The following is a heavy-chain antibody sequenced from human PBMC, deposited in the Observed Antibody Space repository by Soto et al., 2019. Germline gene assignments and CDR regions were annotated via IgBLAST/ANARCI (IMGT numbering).Heavy chain of an antibody. J-gene: IGHJ4*02. CDR2: IYYSGNT. D-gene: IGHD1-20*01. CDR3: ARPVYGRGYDY. Sequence: LSLTCTVSGASIYNSDSYWGWFRQAPGRGLEWIGSIYYSGNTYYSPSLMSRVTISVDTSRNDFSLKMHSATAPDTAVYYCARPVYGRGYDYWGQGTLVTVSS. CDR1: GASIYNSDSY. V-gene: IGHV4-39*02.